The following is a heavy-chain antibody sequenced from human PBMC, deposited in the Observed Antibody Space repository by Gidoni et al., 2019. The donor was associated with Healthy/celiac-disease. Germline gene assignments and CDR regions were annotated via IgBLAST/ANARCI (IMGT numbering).Heavy chain of an antibody. CDR1: GYTLTALS. CDR2: FDPEEGET. V-gene: IGHV1-24*01. Sequence: QVQLVQSGAEVKQPGASVQVSCKVSGYTLTALSMHWVRQDPGKGLEWMGGFDPEEGETIYAQKFQGRVTRTEDTSTDTAYMELSSLRSEDTAVYYCATFYSSGSHDDDWGQGTLVTVSS. D-gene: IGHD6-19*01. CDR3: ATFYSSGSHDDD. J-gene: IGHJ4*02.